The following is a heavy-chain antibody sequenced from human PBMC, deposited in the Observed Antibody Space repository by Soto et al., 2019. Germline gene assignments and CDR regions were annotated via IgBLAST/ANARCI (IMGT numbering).Heavy chain of an antibody. V-gene: IGHV4-34*01. CDR1: GGSFSGYF. D-gene: IGHD6-19*01. CDR2: VNHNGRN. Sequence: SETLSLTCDVYGGSFSGYFWNWIRQSPGKGLEWIGKVNHNGRNNYNPSLKSRVTISLDMSKKQISLKLTSVTTADTAVYYCARGGSSDWQVAFDFWGQGTMVTVSS. CDR3: ARGGSSDWQVAFDF. J-gene: IGHJ3*01.